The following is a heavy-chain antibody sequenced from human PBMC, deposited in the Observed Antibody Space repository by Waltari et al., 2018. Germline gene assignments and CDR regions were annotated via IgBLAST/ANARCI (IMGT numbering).Heavy chain of an antibody. D-gene: IGHD3-22*01. V-gene: IGHV3-23*01. Sequence: EVQLLASGVGLAQPGGSLRLSRAPPGFDGIDHPVSRLRRAPGKGLQWVSSIGGRGVSSFYAYSVKGRFTISRDNSKNTLYLQMNSLRAEDTAVYYCAKRPARNYYTTTGYYPFDYWGQGTLVTVSS. J-gene: IGHJ4*02. CDR2: IGGRGVSS. CDR1: GFDGIDHP. CDR3: AKRPARNYYTTTGYYPFDY.